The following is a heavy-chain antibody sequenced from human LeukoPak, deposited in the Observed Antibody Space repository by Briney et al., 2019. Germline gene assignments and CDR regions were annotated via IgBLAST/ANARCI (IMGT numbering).Heavy chain of an antibody. J-gene: IGHJ4*02. V-gene: IGHV4-59*01. CDR1: GGSISSYY. CDR3: ARVGATGGFDY. D-gene: IGHD1-26*01. CDR2: IYYSGST. Sequence: ASETLSLTCTVSGGSISSYYWSWIRQPPGKGLEWIGYIYYSGSTNYNPSLKSRVTISVDTSKNQFSLKLSSVTAADTAVYYCARVGATGGFDYWGQGTLVTVSS.